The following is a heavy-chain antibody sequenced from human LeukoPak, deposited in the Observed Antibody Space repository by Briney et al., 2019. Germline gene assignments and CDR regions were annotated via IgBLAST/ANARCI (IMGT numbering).Heavy chain of an antibody. J-gene: IGHJ4*02. CDR2: IDPSDSYT. CDR1: GYSFTSYW. V-gene: IGHV5-10-1*01. CDR3: ASVKGSAYYYDFDY. Sequence: GESLKISCKGSGYSFTSYWISWVRQMPGKGLEWMGRIDPSDSYTNYSPSFQGRVTISADKSISTAYLQWSSLKASDTAMYYCASVKGSAYYYDFDYWGQGTLVTVSS. D-gene: IGHD3-22*01.